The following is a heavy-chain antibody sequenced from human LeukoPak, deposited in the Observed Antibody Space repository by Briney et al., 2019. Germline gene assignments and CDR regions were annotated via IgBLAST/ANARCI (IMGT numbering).Heavy chain of an antibody. CDR2: ISSDGGST. D-gene: IGHD2-8*01. CDR1: GFTFSTYA. V-gene: IGHV3-23*01. CDR3: AKDRMGS. J-gene: IGHJ5*02. Sequence: GGSLRLSCVASGFTFSTYAMNWVRQAPGKGLEWVSSISSDGGSTYYADSVKGRFTSSRDNSKNTLYLQMNSLRAEDTAVYYCAKDRMGSWGQGTLVTVSS.